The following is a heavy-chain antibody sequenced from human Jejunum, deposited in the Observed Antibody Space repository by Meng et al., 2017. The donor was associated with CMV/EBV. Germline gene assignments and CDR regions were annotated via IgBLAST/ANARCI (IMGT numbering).Heavy chain of an antibody. V-gene: IGHV1-69*01. CDR3: ARGFSNGYLPFDY. J-gene: IGHJ4*02. CDR1: GGVFNNYA. Sequence: QLQLVQSGAGVKKPGSSVKVSCKYSGGVFNNYALNWVRQAPGQGLEWMGGIIAVLKTPTYAQKFRGRLTITADESTGTTYMDLTSLTSEDTAVYYCARGFSNGYLPFDYWGQGTLVTVSS. D-gene: IGHD3-22*01. CDR2: IIAVLKTP.